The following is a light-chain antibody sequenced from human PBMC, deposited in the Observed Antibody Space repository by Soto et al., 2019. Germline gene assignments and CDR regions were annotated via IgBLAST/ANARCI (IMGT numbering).Light chain of an antibody. CDR2: AAS. V-gene: IGKV3-15*01. CDR1: QRVSGH. CDR3: HQYNNWPWT. J-gene: IGKJ1*01. Sequence: ETVMTQSPVTLSVSPGDTATLSCRASQRVSGHLAWYQQRPGQAPRLLIKAASTRATGIPVRFSGSGSETEFTLTIRSLQSEDFGLYYCHQYNNWPWTFGQGTKV.